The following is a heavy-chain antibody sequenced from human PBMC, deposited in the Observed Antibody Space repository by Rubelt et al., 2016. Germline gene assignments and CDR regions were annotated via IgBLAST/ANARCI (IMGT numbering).Heavy chain of an antibody. V-gene: IGHV4-59*01. CDR3: ARVGDGNNFFYLDY. D-gene: IGHD5-24*01. Sequence: QVQLQESGPGLVKPSETLSLTCTVSGGSISSDYWSWIRQPPGKGLEWIGYVYYSGSTNYNPSLKSRVTISLDRSKSQFSLKLSAVTAADTAVYYCARVGDGNNFFYLDYWGQGTLVTVSS. CDR1: GGSISSDY. CDR2: VYYSGST. J-gene: IGHJ4*02.